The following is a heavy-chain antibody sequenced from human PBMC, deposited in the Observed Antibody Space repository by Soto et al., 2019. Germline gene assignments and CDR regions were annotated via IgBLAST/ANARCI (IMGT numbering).Heavy chain of an antibody. Sequence: ASVKVSCKASGGTFSSYAISWVRQAPGQGLEWMGGIIPIFGTANYAQKFQGRVTITADESTSTAYMELSSLRSEDTAVYYCARGQQDCSSTSCYSNNWFDPWGKGTLVTVSS. V-gene: IGHV1-69*13. J-gene: IGHJ5*02. CDR2: IIPIFGTA. CDR1: GGTFSSYA. CDR3: ARGQQDCSSTSCYSNNWFDP. D-gene: IGHD2-2*01.